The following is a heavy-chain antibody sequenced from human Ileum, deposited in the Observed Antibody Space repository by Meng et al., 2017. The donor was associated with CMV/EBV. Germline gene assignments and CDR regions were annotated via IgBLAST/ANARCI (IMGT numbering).Heavy chain of an antibody. CDR1: GASMTSSTYY. Sequence: SETLSLTCTVSGASMTSSTYYWGWIRQSPGKGLECLGTIYYRGNTFYNPSFKNRVTMTVDTSRNQFSLKLTAVTAADTAVYYCARDYDYGDYQTFDVWGQG. D-gene: IGHD4-17*01. CDR2: IYYRGNT. J-gene: IGHJ3*01. V-gene: IGHV4-39*07. CDR3: ARDYDYGDYQTFDV.